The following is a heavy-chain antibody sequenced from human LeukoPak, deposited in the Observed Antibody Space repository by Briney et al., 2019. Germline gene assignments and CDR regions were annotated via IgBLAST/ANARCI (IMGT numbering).Heavy chain of an antibody. D-gene: IGHD3-22*01. J-gene: IGHJ5*02. CDR1: GGSISSYY. CDR2: IHYSGTT. V-gene: IGHV4-59*08. Sequence: SETLSLTCTVSGGSISSYYWSWIRQPPGKGLELIGYIHYSGTTYYNPSLKSRVTISVDTSKNQFSLKLSSVTAADTAVYYCARQIVVVMANWFDPWGQGTLVTVSS. CDR3: ARQIVVVMANWFDP.